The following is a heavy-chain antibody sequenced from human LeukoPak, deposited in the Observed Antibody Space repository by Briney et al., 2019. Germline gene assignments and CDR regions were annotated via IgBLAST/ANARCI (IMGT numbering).Heavy chain of an antibody. V-gene: IGHV3-30*18. Sequence: PRRSLRLSCAASGFTFSSYGMHWVRQAPGKGLEWVAVISYDGSNKYYADSVKGRFTISRDNPKNTLYLQMNSLRAEDTAVYYCAKDWDYYGSGTLSWGQGTLVTVSS. CDR3: AKDWDYYGSGTLS. CDR2: ISYDGSNK. D-gene: IGHD3-10*01. CDR1: GFTFSSYG. J-gene: IGHJ4*02.